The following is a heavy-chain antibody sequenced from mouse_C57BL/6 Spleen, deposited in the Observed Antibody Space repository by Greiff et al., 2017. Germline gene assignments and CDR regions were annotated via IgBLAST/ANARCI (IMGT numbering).Heavy chain of an antibody. D-gene: IGHD2-3*01. CDR2: ISNLAYSI. CDR3: ARHEDDGYGAY. V-gene: IGHV5-15*01. J-gene: IGHJ3*01. CDR1: GFTFSDYG. Sequence: EVKLMESGGGLVQPGGSLKLSCAASGFTFSDYGMAWVRQAPRKGPEWVAFISNLAYSIYYADPVTGRFTISRENAKTTLYLEMSSLRSEDTAMYYCARHEDDGYGAYWGQGTLVTVSA.